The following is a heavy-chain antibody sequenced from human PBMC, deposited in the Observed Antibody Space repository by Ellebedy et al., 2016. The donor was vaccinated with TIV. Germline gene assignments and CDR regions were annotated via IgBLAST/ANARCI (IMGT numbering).Heavy chain of an antibody. Sequence: SETLSLTXTVSGGSISSGGYYWSWIRQHPGKGLEWIGYIYYSGSTYYNPSLKSRVTISVDTSKNQFSLKLSSVTAADTAVYYCARGGLWFGELWPLDYWGQGTLVTVSS. CDR1: GGSISSGGYY. CDR3: ARGGLWFGELWPLDY. CDR2: IYYSGST. D-gene: IGHD3-10*01. J-gene: IGHJ4*02. V-gene: IGHV4-31*03.